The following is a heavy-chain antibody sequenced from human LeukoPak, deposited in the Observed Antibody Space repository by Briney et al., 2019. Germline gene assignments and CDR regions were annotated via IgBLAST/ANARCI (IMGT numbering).Heavy chain of an antibody. CDR3: ARGWSYDILTGYHQDWYFDL. J-gene: IGHJ2*01. Sequence: ASVKVSCKASGYTFTSYGISWVRQAPGQGLEWMGWINPNSGGTSSAQKFQGRVTMTRDTSISTAYMELSSLRSDDTAVYYCARGWSYDILTGYHQDWYFDLWGRGTLVTVSS. V-gene: IGHV1-2*02. CDR1: GYTFTSYG. CDR2: INPNSGGT. D-gene: IGHD3-9*01.